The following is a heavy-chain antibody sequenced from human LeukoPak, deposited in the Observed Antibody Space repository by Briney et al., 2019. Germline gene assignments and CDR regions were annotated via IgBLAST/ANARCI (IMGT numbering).Heavy chain of an antibody. CDR2: IKEDGTQR. J-gene: IGHJ4*02. D-gene: IGHD4-23*01. V-gene: IGHV3-7*01. CDR3: VRGGWELDY. CDR1: GFTFSSYA. Sequence: PGRSLRLSCAASGFTFSSYAMHWVRQAPGKGLEWVAHIKEDGTQRYYVDSVKGRFTISRDDAKNSLYLQMNTLTDEDTAVYYCVRGGWELDYWGQGILVSVSS.